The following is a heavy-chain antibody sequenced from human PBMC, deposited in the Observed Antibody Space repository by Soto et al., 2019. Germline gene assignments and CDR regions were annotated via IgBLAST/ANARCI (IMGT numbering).Heavy chain of an antibody. CDR3: AKDSEEEMATISAMGY. CDR2: ISGSGGST. CDR1: GFTFSSYA. J-gene: IGHJ4*02. D-gene: IGHD5-12*01. V-gene: IGHV3-23*01. Sequence: EVQLLESGGGLVQPGGSLRLSCAASGFTFSSYAMSWVRQAPGKGLEWVSAISGSGGSTYYADSVKGRFTISRDNSKNTLYLQMNSLRAEDTAVYYCAKDSEEEMATISAMGYWGQGTLVTVSS.